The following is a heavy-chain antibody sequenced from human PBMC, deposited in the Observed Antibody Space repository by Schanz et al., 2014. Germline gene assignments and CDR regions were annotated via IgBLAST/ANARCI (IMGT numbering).Heavy chain of an antibody. CDR3: TRGGYSYAMSAFDI. V-gene: IGHV1-18*01. Sequence: QVQLVQSEAEVKKPGSSVKVSCKASGGTFSSYTISWVRQAPGQGLEWMGRITAYNGDTNYALKLQGRVTMTTDTSTGTAYMELRSLRSDDTALYYCTRGGYSYAMSAFDIWGQGTMVTVSS. D-gene: IGHD5-18*01. J-gene: IGHJ3*02. CDR2: ITAYNGDT. CDR1: GGTFSSYT.